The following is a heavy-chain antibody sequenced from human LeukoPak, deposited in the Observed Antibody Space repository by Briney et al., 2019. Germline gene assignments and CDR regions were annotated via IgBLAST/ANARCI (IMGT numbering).Heavy chain of an antibody. CDR3: ARGGLTGPRPFYYYGMDV. D-gene: IGHD3-9*01. Sequence: GGPLRLSCAASGFTFSSYWMSWVRQAPGKGLEWVANIKQDGSEKYYVDSVKGRFTISRDNAKNSLYLQMNSLRAEDTAVYYCARGGLTGPRPFYYYGMDVWGQGTTVTVSS. CDR1: GFTFSSYW. J-gene: IGHJ6*02. CDR2: IKQDGSEK. V-gene: IGHV3-7*01.